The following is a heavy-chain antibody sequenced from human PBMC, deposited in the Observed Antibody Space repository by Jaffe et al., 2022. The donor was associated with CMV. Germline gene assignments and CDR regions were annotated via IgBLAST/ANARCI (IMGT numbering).Heavy chain of an antibody. J-gene: IGHJ3*02. CDR2: IWYDGSNK. Sequence: QVQLVESGGGVVQPGRSLRLSCAASGFTFSSYGMHWVRQAPGKGLEWVAVIWYDGSNKYYADSVKGRFTISRDNSKNTLYLQMNSLRAEDTAVYYCARGDRIVGATDDAFDIWGQGTMVTVSS. D-gene: IGHD1-26*01. V-gene: IGHV3-33*01. CDR1: GFTFSSYG. CDR3: ARGDRIVGATDDAFDI.